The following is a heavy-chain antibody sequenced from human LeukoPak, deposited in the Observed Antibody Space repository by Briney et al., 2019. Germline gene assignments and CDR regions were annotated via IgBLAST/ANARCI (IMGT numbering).Heavy chain of an antibody. V-gene: IGHV7-4-1*02. CDR3: TRGSGTYPLLYYWFDP. CDR2: INTRTGVP. J-gene: IGHJ5*02. Sequence: ASVKVSCKASGYIFSDYAMNWVRQAPGQGLEWMGWINTRTGVPTYAQGFIGRFVFSLDTSVSTAYLQISSLEAEDTGVFYCTRGSGTYPLLYYWFDPWGQGTLVTVSS. CDR1: GYIFSDYA. D-gene: IGHD3-10*01.